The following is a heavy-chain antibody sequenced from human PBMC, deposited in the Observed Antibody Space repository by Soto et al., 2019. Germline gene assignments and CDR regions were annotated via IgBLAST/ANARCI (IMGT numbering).Heavy chain of an antibody. J-gene: IGHJ6*02. CDR2: ISDSGDTT. CDR1: GFTFSSYG. V-gene: IGHV3-23*01. CDR3: AKPHVTYFYYGVDV. Sequence: GGSLRLSCAASGFTFSSYGMNRVRQAPGKGLEWVSGISDSGDTTYYADSVKGRFTISRDNSKNTLYLQMSSLRAEDTALYYCAKPHVTYFYYGVDVWGHGTTVTVYS. D-gene: IGHD3-10*01.